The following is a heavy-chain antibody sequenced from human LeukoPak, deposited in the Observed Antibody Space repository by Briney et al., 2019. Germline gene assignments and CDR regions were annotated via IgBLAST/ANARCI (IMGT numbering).Heavy chain of an antibody. J-gene: IGHJ4*02. CDR2: ISGGGDSA. CDR1: GFTFSNYA. V-gene: IGHV3-23*01. D-gene: IGHD6-19*01. CDR3: AKDLSSGWYVSDY. Sequence: PGGSLRLSCAASGFTFSNYAMHWLRQAPGKGLEWVLTISGGGDSAFYADSVKGRFTISRDNSRNTLYLQMNSLRAEDTAVYYCAKDLSSGWYVSDYWGQGTLVTVSS.